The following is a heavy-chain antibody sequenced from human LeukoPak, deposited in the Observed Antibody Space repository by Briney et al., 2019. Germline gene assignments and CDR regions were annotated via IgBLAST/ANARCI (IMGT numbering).Heavy chain of an antibody. CDR3: ARVVPSISYAFDI. J-gene: IGHJ3*02. D-gene: IGHD6-6*01. CDR1: GFTVSSNY. V-gene: IGHV3-66*02. Sequence: GGSLRLSCAASGFTVSSNYMSWVRQAPGKGLEGVSVIYSGGSKYYAGSVKGGFTIPRGNSKNTLYLQMNSLRAEDTAVYYCARVVPSISYAFDIWGQGTMVTVSS. CDR2: IYSGGSK.